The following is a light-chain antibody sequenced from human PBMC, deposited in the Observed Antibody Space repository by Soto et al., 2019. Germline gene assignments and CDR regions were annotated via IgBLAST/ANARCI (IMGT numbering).Light chain of an antibody. CDR1: ESVGSN. V-gene: IGKV3-15*01. J-gene: IGKJ1*01. CDR3: QQYGSSGT. Sequence: EMVMTQSPATLSVSPGKRATLSCRASESVGSNVAWYQQQPGQAPRLLIYGASTRATGIPARFSGSGSVTEFTLTISRLEPEDFAVYYCQQYGSSGTFGQGTKVDIK. CDR2: GAS.